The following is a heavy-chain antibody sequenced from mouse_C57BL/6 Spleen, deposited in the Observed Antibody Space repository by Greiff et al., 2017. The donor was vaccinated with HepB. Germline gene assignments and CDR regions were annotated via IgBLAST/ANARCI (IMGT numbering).Heavy chain of an antibody. V-gene: IGHV5-9*01. CDR2: ISGGGGNT. CDR3: ARHYDGYQDY. CDR1: GFTFSSYT. D-gene: IGHD2-3*01. Sequence: EVKVVESGGGLVKPGGSLKLSCAASGFTFSSYTMSWVRQTPEKRLEWVATISGGGGNTYYPDSVKGRFTISRDNAKNTLYLQMSSLRSEDTALYYCARHYDGYQDYWGQGTTLTVSS. J-gene: IGHJ2*01.